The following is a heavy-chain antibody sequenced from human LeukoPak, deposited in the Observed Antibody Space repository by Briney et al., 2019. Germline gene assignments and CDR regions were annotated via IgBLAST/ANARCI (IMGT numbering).Heavy chain of an antibody. CDR1: GFTFSSYA. CDR2: TSGSGGST. Sequence: GGSLRLSCAASGFTFSSYAMSWVRQAPGKGLEWVSATSGSGGSTYYADSVKGRFTISRDNSKNTLYLQMNSLRAEDTAVYYCAKLGRITMFYYYYGMDVWGQGTTVTVSS. J-gene: IGHJ6*02. V-gene: IGHV3-23*01. CDR3: AKLGRITMFYYYYGMDV. D-gene: IGHD3-10*02.